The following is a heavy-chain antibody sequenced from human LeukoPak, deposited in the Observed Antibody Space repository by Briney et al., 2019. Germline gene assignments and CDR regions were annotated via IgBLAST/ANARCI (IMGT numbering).Heavy chain of an antibody. CDR3: TKSVYGDYGPVRGTERVGIFYQY. CDR1: GFTFSNAW. J-gene: IGHJ4*02. D-gene: IGHD4-17*01. Sequence: GGSLRLSCAASGFTFSNAWMSWVRQAPGKGLEWVGRIKSKTDGGTTDYAAPVKGRFTISRDDSKNTLYLQMNSLKTEDTAVYYCTKSVYGDYGPVRGTERVGIFYQYWGQGTLVTVSS. CDR2: IKSKTDGGTT. V-gene: IGHV3-15*01.